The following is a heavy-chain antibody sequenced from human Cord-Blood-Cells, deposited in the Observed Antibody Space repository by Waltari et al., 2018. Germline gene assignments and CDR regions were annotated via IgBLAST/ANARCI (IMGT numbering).Heavy chain of an antibody. V-gene: IGHV4-34*01. CDR3: ARASSLYCSSTSCYDAFDI. CDR2: INHSGST. J-gene: IGHJ3*02. D-gene: IGHD2-2*01. Sequence: QVQLQQWGAGLLKHSETLSLTCAAYGGSFSGYYWRWIRQPPGNRLEWIGEINHSGSTNYNPSLKSRVTISVDTSKNQFSLKLSSVTAADTAVYYCARASSLYCSSTSCYDAFDIWGQGTMVTVSS. CDR1: GGSFSGYY.